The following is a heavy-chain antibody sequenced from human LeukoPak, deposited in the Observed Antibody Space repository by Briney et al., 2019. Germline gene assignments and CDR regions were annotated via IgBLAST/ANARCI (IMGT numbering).Heavy chain of an antibody. CDR1: TFTFSTYT. J-gene: IGHJ4*02. Sequence: GGSLRLSCATSTFTFSTYTMNWDRQAPGKGLEWVSSISPSGNSKYHADSVKGRFTISRDNAENSLYMQMNSLRAEDTGVYYCVRDFRGEYGAGGYWGQGTLVTVSS. CDR2: ISPSGNSK. D-gene: IGHD3-10*01. CDR3: VRDFRGEYGAGGY. V-gene: IGHV3-21*01.